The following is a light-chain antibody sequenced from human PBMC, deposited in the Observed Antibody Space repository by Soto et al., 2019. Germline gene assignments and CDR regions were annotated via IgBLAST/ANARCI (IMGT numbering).Light chain of an antibody. CDR3: QQANSFPLT. Sequence: DIQMTQSPSSVSASVGDRVTITCRASQGISSWLAWYQQKPGKAPKLLIYAASSLQCGVPSRFSGSRDGTNLSFKISSVQPEDFATYYCQQANSFPLTLGGGTKVDIK. CDR1: QGISSW. V-gene: IGKV1-12*01. CDR2: AAS. J-gene: IGKJ4*01.